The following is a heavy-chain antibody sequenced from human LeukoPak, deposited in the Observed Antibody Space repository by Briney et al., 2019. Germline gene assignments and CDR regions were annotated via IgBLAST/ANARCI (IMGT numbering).Heavy chain of an antibody. CDR2: ISWNSEDT. J-gene: IGHJ5*02. D-gene: IGHD2-15*01. Sequence: PGGSLRLSCATSGFRFGDYAMHWVRQSPGKGLEWVSGISWNSEDTGYADSVKGRFTISRDNAKNSLHLQMNSLTSDDTALYFCTRDISGGYFNWFDPWGQGTLVVVSS. CDR3: TRDISGGYFNWFDP. V-gene: IGHV3-9*01. CDR1: GFRFGDYA.